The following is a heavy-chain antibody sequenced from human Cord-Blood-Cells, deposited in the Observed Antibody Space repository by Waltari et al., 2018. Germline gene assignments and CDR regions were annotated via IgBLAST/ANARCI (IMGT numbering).Heavy chain of an antibody. CDR1: GFTFSNAW. CDR3: TSRNEEGGDY. CDR2: IKSKTDGGTT. D-gene: IGHD1-1*01. V-gene: IGHV3-15*01. J-gene: IGHJ4*02. Sequence: EVQLVESGGGLVKPGGSLRLSCAASGFTFSNAWMSWVRQAPGKGLEWVGLIKSKTDGGTTDYAAPVKGRFTISRDYSKNTLYLQMNSLKTEDTAVYYCTSRNEEGGDYWGQGTLVTVSS.